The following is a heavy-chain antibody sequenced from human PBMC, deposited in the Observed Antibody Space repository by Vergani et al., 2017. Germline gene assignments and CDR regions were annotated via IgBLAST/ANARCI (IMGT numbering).Heavy chain of an antibody. CDR3: ARGAGQWLAPRYYYGMDV. CDR2: INHSGST. V-gene: IGHV4-34*01. CDR1: GGSFSGYY. Sequence: QVQLQQWGAGLLKPSETLSLTCAVYGGSFSGYYWSWIRQPPGKGLEWIGEINHSGSTNYNPSLKSRVTISVDTSKKQFSLKLSSVTAADTAVYYCARGAGQWLAPRYYYGMDVWGQGTTVTVSS. D-gene: IGHD6-19*01. J-gene: IGHJ6*02.